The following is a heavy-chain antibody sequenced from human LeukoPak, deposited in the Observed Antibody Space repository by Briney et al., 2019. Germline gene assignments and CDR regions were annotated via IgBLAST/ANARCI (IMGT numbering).Heavy chain of an antibody. J-gene: IGHJ4*02. Sequence: GGSLRLSCAASGFTFSSYGMTWVRQAPGKELEWVSAISGSGGSTYYADSVKGRFTISTDNSKNTLYLQMNSLRAEDTAVYYCAKGLDILTGYYLFDYWGQGTLVTVSS. D-gene: IGHD3-9*01. CDR2: ISGSGGST. CDR3: AKGLDILTGYYLFDY. V-gene: IGHV3-23*01. CDR1: GFTFSSYG.